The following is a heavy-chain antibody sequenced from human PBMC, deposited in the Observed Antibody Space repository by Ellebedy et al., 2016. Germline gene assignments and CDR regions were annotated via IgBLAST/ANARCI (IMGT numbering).Heavy chain of an antibody. V-gene: IGHV1-2*04. Sequence: ASVKVSCKASGYTFTGYYMHWVRQAPGQGLEWMGWINPNSGGTNYEQKFQGWVTMTRDTSISTAYMELSRLRSDDTAVYYGARVGCSGGSCYHYYGMDVWGQGTTVTVSS. CDR2: INPNSGGT. CDR3: ARVGCSGGSCYHYYGMDV. D-gene: IGHD2-15*01. CDR1: GYTFTGYY. J-gene: IGHJ6*02.